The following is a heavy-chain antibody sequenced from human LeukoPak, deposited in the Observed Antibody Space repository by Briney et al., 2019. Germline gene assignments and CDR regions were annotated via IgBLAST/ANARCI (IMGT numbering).Heavy chain of an antibody. CDR3: AREGSGWVNFDY. CDR2: IWYDGSNK. V-gene: IGHV3-33*01. Sequence: GRSLRLSCAASGFTFSSYGMHWFRQAPGKGLEWVAVIWYDGSNKYYADSVKGRFTISRDNSKNTLYLQMNSLRAEDTAVYYCAREGSGWVNFDYWGQGTLVTVSS. CDR1: GFTFSSYG. D-gene: IGHD6-19*01. J-gene: IGHJ4*02.